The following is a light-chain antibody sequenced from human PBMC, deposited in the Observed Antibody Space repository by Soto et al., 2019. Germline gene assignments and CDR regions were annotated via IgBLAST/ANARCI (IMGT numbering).Light chain of an antibody. V-gene: IGKV3-15*01. CDR3: LQYDGWPLT. J-gene: IGKJ5*01. CDR2: GAS. CDR1: QSVSSN. Sequence: EIVLTQSTATLSLSPGERATLSCRASQSVSSNHLAWYQQKPGQAPRLLIYGASTRATGIPARFSGDGSGTEFTLTIDSLQSEDFVVYYCLQYDGWPLTFGQGTRLEI.